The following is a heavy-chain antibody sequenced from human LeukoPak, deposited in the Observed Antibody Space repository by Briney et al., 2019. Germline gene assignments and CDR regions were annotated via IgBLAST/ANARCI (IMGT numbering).Heavy chain of an antibody. Sequence: ASVKVSCKASGYTFTSYDINWVRQATRQGLEWMGWMNPNSGSTGYAQKFQGRVTMTRNTSISTAYMELTSLRSEDTAVYYCAREYQLLGTVYNYFDPWGQGTLVTVSS. CDR3: AREYQLLGTVYNYFDP. CDR2: MNPNSGST. J-gene: IGHJ5*02. D-gene: IGHD2-2*01. V-gene: IGHV1-8*02. CDR1: GYTFTSYD.